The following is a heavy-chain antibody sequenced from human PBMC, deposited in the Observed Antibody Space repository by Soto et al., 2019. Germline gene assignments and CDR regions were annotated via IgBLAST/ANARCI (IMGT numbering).Heavy chain of an antibody. CDR2: IYHTGST. D-gene: IGHD1-26*01. Sequence: QVQLQESGPGLVKPSGTLSLTCGVFGGSISNSNWWTWVRQPPGKGLEWIGEIYHTGSTNYNSSLMSGVTISLDKPSNQFSLQLSSVTAADTAVYYCAHRTIVGAPIWGQGTLVTVSS. CDR3: AHRTIVGAPI. J-gene: IGHJ4*02. CDR1: GGSISNSNW. V-gene: IGHV4-4*02.